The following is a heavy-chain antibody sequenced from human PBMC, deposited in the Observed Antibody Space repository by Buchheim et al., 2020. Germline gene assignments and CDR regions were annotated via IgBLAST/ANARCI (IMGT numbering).Heavy chain of an antibody. Sequence: QVQLVESGGGVVQPRRSLRLSCAASGFTFSSYGMHWVRQAPGKGLEWVAVIWYDGSNKYYADSVKGRFTISRDNSKNTLYLQMNSLRAEDTAVYYCARAPLGITFGGVHYGMDVWGQGTT. CDR2: IWYDGSNK. J-gene: IGHJ6*02. CDR3: ARAPLGITFGGVHYGMDV. CDR1: GFTFSSYG. V-gene: IGHV3-33*01. D-gene: IGHD3-16*01.